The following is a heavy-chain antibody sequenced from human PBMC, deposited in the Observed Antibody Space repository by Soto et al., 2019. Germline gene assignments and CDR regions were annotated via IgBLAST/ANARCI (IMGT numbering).Heavy chain of an antibody. CDR1: GYSFTSYW. V-gene: IGHV5-51*01. D-gene: IGHD6-13*01. CDR3: ARQLLVGEAAGTLDAFDI. Sequence: GESLKISCKGSGYSFTSYWIGLVRQRPGKGLEWMGIIYPGDSDTRYSPSFKGQVTISADKSISTAYLQWSSLKASDTAMYYCARQLLVGEAAGTLDAFDIWGQGTMVTVSS. CDR2: IYPGDSDT. J-gene: IGHJ3*02.